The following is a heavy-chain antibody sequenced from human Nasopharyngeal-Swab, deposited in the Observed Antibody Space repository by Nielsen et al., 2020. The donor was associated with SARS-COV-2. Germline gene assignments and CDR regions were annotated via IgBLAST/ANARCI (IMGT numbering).Heavy chain of an antibody. J-gene: IGHJ6*04. Sequence: SETLSLTCTVYGGSISPYYWGWIRQPPGKGLEWIGYIYYTGSTNYNPSLKSRLTISVDRSKNQFSLSLSSVTAADTAVYYCARHFRGGDVWGNGTTVTVSS. V-gene: IGHV4-59*08. CDR1: GGSISPYY. CDR2: IYYTGST. D-gene: IGHD3-10*01. CDR3: ARHFRGGDV.